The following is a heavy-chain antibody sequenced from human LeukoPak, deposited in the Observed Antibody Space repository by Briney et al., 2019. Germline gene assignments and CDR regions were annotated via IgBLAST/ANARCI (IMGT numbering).Heavy chain of an antibody. D-gene: IGHD5-18*01. CDR1: GGSISSSRYY. J-gene: IGHJ6*03. V-gene: IGHV4-61*05. CDR3: ARTTEGGYTYGYFYYYYMDV. Sequence: SETLSLTCTVSGGSISSSRYYWGWIRQPPGKGLEWIAYIYYSGRTNYNPSLKSRVTISVDTSKNQFSLKLTSVTAADTAVYYCARTTEGGYTYGYFYYYYMDVWGKGTTVTISS. CDR2: IYYSGRT.